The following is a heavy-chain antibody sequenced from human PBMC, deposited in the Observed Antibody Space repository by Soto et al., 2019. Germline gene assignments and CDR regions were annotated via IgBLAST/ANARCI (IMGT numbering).Heavy chain of an antibody. CDR3: XXXXXXXXXXXFDY. V-gene: IGHV3-23*01. CDR2: ISGSGGST. Sequence: GKGLEWVSAISGSGGSTYYADSVKGRFTISRDNSKNTLYLQMNSLRAEDTAVYYXXXXXXXXXXXXFDYWGQGTLVTVSS. J-gene: IGHJ4*02.